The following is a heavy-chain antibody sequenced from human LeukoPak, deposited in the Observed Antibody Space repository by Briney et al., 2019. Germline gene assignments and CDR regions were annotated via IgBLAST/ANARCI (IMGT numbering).Heavy chain of an antibody. CDR2: IYSGGST. CDR3: AIGRDGYLDY. J-gene: IGHJ4*02. D-gene: IGHD5-24*01. CDR1: GFTVSSNY. Sequence: GGSLRLSWAASGFTVSSNYMSWVRQAPGKGLEWVSVIYSGGSTYYADSVKGRFTISRDNSKNPLYLQMNSLRAEDTAVYYCAIGRDGYLDYWGQGTLVTVSS. V-gene: IGHV3-66*02.